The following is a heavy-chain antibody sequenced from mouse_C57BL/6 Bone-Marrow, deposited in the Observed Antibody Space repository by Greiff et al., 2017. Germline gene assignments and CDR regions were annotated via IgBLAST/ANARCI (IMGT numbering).Heavy chain of an antibody. CDR1: GYAFSSSW. CDR2: IYPGDGDT. V-gene: IGHV1-82*01. Sequence: QVQLQQSGPELVKPGASVKISCKASGYAFSSSWMNWVKQRPGTGLEWIGRIYPGDGDTNYNGKFKGKATLTADKSSSTAYMQLSSLTSEDSAVYFCALYYYGSSYGSWFAYWGQGTLVTVSA. CDR3: ALYYYGSSYGSWFAY. D-gene: IGHD1-1*01. J-gene: IGHJ3*01.